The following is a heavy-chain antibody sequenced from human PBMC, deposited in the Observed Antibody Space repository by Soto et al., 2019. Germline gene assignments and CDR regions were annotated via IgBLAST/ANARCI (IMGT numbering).Heavy chain of an antibody. D-gene: IGHD2-15*01. J-gene: IGHJ6*03. Sequence: PGESLKISCKGSGYSFTSYWIGWVRQMPGKGLEWMGIIYPGDSDTRYSPSFQGQVTISADKSISTAYLQWSSLKASDTAMYCCARPRGGYCSGGSCYRPEFYMDVWGKGSTVTVSS. CDR1: GYSFTSYW. CDR3: ARPRGGYCSGGSCYRPEFYMDV. CDR2: IYPGDSDT. V-gene: IGHV5-51*01.